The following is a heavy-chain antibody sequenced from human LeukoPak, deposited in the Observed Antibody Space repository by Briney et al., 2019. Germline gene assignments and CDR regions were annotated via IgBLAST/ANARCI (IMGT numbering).Heavy chain of an antibody. CDR3: ARGDGSWGVNWFDP. CDR1: GYTFTGYY. V-gene: IGHV1-2*02. D-gene: IGHD2-15*01. CDR2: INPNSGGT. J-gene: IGHJ5*02. Sequence: GASVKVSCKASGYTFTGYYMHWVRQAPGQGLEWMGWINPNSGGTNYAQKFQGRVTMTRDTSISTAYMELSRLRSDDTAVYYCARGDGSWGVNWFDPWGQGTLVTVSS.